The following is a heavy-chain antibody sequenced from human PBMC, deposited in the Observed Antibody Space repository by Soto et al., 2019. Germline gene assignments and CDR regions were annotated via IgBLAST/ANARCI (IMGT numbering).Heavy chain of an antibody. CDR3: ATAPGYWESAPFDY. D-gene: IGHD6-25*01. Sequence: EVQLVESGGGLVKPGASLRLSCEVSDFIFNDAWMNWVRQAPGQGLEWVGRIKSKKDGGTTDYAAPVKGRFIISRDDSKNTLYLQMNSLGTEDTAVYYCATAPGYWESAPFDYWGQGTLVTVSS. V-gene: IGHV3-15*07. CDR2: IKSKKDGGTT. J-gene: IGHJ4*02. CDR1: DFIFNDAW.